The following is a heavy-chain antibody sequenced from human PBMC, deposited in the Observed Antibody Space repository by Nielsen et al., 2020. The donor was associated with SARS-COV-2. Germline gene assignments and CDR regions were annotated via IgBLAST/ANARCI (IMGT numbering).Heavy chain of an antibody. CDR2: INHSGST. V-gene: IGHV4-34*01. Sequence: GSLRLSCTVSGGSISGYYWNWIRQPPGKGLEWIGEINHSGSTNYNPSLKSRVTISVDTSKNQFSLKLSSVTAADTAVYYCAREATVTTGYLDYWGQGTLVTVSS. CDR1: GGSISGYY. J-gene: IGHJ4*02. D-gene: IGHD4-17*01. CDR3: AREATVTTGYLDY.